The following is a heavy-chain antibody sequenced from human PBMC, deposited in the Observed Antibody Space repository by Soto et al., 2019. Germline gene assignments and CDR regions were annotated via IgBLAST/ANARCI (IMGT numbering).Heavy chain of an antibody. Sequence: GGSLRLSCAASGFTFSSYGMHWVRQAPGKGLEWVAVISYDGSNKYYADSVKGRFTISRDNSKNTLYLQMNSLRAEDTAVYYCAIEPYYYDSSGYYGLDYWGQGTLVTVSS. CDR1: GFTFSSYG. CDR3: AIEPYYYDSSGYYGLDY. CDR2: ISYDGSNK. D-gene: IGHD3-22*01. J-gene: IGHJ4*02. V-gene: IGHV3-30*03.